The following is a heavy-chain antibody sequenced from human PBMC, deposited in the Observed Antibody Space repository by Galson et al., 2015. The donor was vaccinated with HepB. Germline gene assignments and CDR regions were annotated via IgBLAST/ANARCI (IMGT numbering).Heavy chain of an antibody. Sequence: SLRLSCAASGFVFSNNGTHWVRQTPGKGLEWVAVIWYDGSNKYYADSVKGRFTISRDDSKNTLYLQMNSLRVEDTAIYYCARGYEYCSGGSCYADYWGQGTLVTVSS. V-gene: IGHV3-33*01. D-gene: IGHD2-15*01. J-gene: IGHJ4*02. CDR3: ARGYEYCSGGSCYADY. CDR2: IWYDGSNK. CDR1: GFVFSNNG.